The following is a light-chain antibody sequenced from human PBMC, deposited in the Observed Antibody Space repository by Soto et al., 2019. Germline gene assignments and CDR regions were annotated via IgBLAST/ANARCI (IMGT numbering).Light chain of an antibody. J-gene: IGKJ3*01. CDR1: QSVGSF. Sequence: EIVLTQSPATLSLSPGERATLSCRASQSVGSFLAWYQQKSGQAPRLLIYDPSNRAPGIPARFSGSGSGTDFTPTISSLQPEDFAVYYCQHRSNWLGTFGPGTKVDIK. CDR2: DPS. CDR3: QHRSNWLGT. V-gene: IGKV3-11*01.